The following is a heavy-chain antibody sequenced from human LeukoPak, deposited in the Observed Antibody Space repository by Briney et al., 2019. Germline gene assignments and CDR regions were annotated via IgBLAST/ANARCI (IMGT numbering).Heavy chain of an antibody. V-gene: IGHV4-4*07. CDR3: ARGGNYYGSGSYYWFDP. CDR1: GGSISSYY. CDR2: IYTSGST. Sequence: SETLSLTCTVSGGSISSYYWSWIRQPAGKGLEWIGRIYTSGSTNYSPSLKSRVTMSVDTSKNQFSLKLSSVTAADTAVYYCARGGNYYGSGSYYWFDPWGQGTLVTVSS. D-gene: IGHD3-10*01. J-gene: IGHJ5*02.